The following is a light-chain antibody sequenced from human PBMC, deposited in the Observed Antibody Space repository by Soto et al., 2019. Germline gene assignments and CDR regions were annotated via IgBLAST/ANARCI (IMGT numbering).Light chain of an antibody. Sequence: EIVLTQSPGTLSLSPEERATLSCRASQTVSSSYLAWYQHKPGQAPRLLIYGASSRATGIPDRFSGSGSGTDFTLTISRLEPEDFAVYYCQQYGGSPRTFGQGTKVEIK. CDR2: GAS. V-gene: IGKV3-20*01. CDR3: QQYGGSPRT. CDR1: QTVSSSY. J-gene: IGKJ1*01.